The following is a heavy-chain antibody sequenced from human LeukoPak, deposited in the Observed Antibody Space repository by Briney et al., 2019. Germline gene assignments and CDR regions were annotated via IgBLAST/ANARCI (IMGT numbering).Heavy chain of an antibody. CDR3: ARDKTTEKNWFDH. J-gene: IGHJ5*02. V-gene: IGHV1-69*10. CDR1: GGTFISYT. Sequence: SVKVSCKASGGTFISYTISWVRQAPGQGGEWMGRIIPILGIANYAQKFQGRVTITADKSTSTAYMELSSLRSEDTAVYYCARDKTTEKNWFDHWGQGTLVTVSS. D-gene: IGHD4-17*01. CDR2: IIPILGIA.